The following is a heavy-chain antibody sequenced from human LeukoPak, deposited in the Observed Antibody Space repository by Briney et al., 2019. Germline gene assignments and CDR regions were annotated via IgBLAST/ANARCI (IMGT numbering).Heavy chain of an antibody. D-gene: IGHD2-8*01. CDR2: ISYTGST. CDR1: GGSISSSSYY. Sequence: SETLSLTCTVSGGSISSSSYYWGWIRQPPGKGLEWIGSISYTGSTYYNPSLKSRVTISVDTSKTQFSLKLSSVTAADTAVYYCARELLYYRYYFDYWGQGTLVTVSS. CDR3: ARELLYYRYYFDY. J-gene: IGHJ4*02. V-gene: IGHV4-39*07.